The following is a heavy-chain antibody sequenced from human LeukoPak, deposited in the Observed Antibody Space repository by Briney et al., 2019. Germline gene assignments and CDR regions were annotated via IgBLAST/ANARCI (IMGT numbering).Heavy chain of an antibody. Sequence: QSGGSLRLSCATSGFTFSRYAMHWVRQAPGKGLEWVALISYDANIGSNKYYADSVKGRFTISRDNSKNTLYLQMNSLRAEDTAVYYCARERRGSFSPFDYWGQGTLVTVSS. D-gene: IGHD1-26*01. J-gene: IGHJ4*02. CDR2: ISYDANIGSNK. V-gene: IGHV3-30-3*01. CDR3: ARERRGSFSPFDY. CDR1: GFTFSRYA.